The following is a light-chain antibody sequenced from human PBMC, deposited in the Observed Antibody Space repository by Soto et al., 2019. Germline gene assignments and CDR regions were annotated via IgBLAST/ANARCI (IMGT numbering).Light chain of an antibody. CDR2: GNS. V-gene: IGLV1-40*01. J-gene: IGLJ2*01. CDR3: QSYDSTVV. CDR1: SSNIGAGYD. Sequence: QSVLTQPPSVSGAPGQRVTISCTGSSSNIGAGYDVHWYQQLPGTAPKLLIYGNSNRPSGVPDRFSGSKSGTSASLAITGLQAEHEADYYCQSYDSTVVVGGGTKLTVL.